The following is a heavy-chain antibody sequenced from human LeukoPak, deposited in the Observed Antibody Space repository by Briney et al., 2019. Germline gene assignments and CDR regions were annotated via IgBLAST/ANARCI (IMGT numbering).Heavy chain of an antibody. D-gene: IGHD3-10*01. CDR3: ARDLWFGELFNNWFDP. V-gene: IGHV1-8*02. CDR2: MNPNSGNT. Sequence: ASVKVSCKASGYTFTGYYMHWVRQAPGQGLEWMGWMNPNSGNTGYAQKFQGRVTMTRNTSISTAYMELSSLRSEDTAVYYCARDLWFGELFNNWFDPWGQGTLVTVSS. CDR1: GYTFTGYY. J-gene: IGHJ5*02.